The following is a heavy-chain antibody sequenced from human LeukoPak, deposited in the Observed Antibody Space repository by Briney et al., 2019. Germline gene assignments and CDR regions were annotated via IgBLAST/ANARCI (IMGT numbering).Heavy chain of an antibody. V-gene: IGHV3-48*03. CDR3: TRDVSDRSDGFDC. CDR1: GFTFSSYE. D-gene: IGHD6-19*01. Sequence: GGSLRLSCAASGFTFSSYEMNWVRQAPGKGLAWLSFTSRSGTTTNYADSVKGRFTISRDNAKNSLYLQMNSLTVEDTAVYYCTRDVSDRSDGFDCWGQGTLVTVSS. J-gene: IGHJ4*02. CDR2: TSRSGTTT.